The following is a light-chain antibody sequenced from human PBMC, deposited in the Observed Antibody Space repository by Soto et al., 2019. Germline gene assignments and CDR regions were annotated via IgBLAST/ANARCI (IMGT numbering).Light chain of an antibody. CDR3: QQYNNWPPWT. CDR2: GAS. CDR1: QSVSSN. Sequence: EIVMTQSPATVSVSPGERATLSCRASQSVSSNLAWYQQKPGQAPRLPIYGASTRATGIPARFSGSGSGTEFTLTISSLQSEDFAVYYCQQYNNWPPWTFGQGTKVDI. J-gene: IGKJ1*01. V-gene: IGKV3-15*01.